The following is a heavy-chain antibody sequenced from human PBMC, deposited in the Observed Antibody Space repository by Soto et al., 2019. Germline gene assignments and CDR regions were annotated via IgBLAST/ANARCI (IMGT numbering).Heavy chain of an antibody. CDR3: TSPGNPNFDF. V-gene: IGHV3-72*01. D-gene: IGHD3-10*01. CDR2: SRSKANNYNT. J-gene: IGHJ4*02. Sequence: GGSLRLSCATSGFIFSRHWMSWVRQAPGRGLEWVGRSRSKANNYNTEYAASVRGRFTISRDDSKNSLFLQMNNLKTEDTAVYYCTSPGNPNFDFWGQGSLITVSS. CDR1: GFIFSRHW.